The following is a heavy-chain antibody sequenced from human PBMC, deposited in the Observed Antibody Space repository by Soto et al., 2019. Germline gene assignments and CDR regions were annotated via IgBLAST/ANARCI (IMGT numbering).Heavy chain of an antibody. J-gene: IGHJ3*02. D-gene: IGHD3-16*01. V-gene: IGHV4-39*01. CDR1: GGSISSSNYY. CDR3: ASPTLGAFDI. Sequence: KASETLSLTCTVSGGSISSSNYYWGWIRQPPGKVLEWIGSIYYSGSTAYNSSLKSRVTMSVDTSKNQLSLRLSSVTAADTAVYYCASPTLGAFDIWGQGTMVTVSS. CDR2: IYYSGST.